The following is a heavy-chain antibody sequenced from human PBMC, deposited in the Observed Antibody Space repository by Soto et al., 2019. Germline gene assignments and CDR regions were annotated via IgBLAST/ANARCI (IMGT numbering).Heavy chain of an antibody. CDR1: GFTFSGYA. CDR3: AKKLGSSWLVSWDYYYGMDV. J-gene: IGHJ6*02. D-gene: IGHD6-13*01. V-gene: IGHV3-23*01. Sequence: GGSLRLSCAASGFTFSGYAMSWVRQAPGKGLEWVSAISGSGGSTYYADSVKGRFTISRDNSKNTLYLQMNSLRAEDTAVYYCAKKLGSSWLVSWDYYYGMDVWGQGTTVTVSS. CDR2: ISGSGGST.